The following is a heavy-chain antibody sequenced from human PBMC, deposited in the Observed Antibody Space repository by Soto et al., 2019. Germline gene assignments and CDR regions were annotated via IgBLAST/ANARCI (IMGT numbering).Heavy chain of an antibody. D-gene: IGHD5-12*01. V-gene: IGHV3-21*01. CDR1: GFTLSSYS. CDR2: ISSSSST. Sequence: GGSLRLSCAASGFTLSSYSMNWVRQAPGKGLEWVSSISSSSSTSYADSVKGRFTISRDNAKNTLYLQMNSLRAEDTAVYYCARDPGRGMATIDDYWGQGTLVTVSS. J-gene: IGHJ4*02. CDR3: ARDPGRGMATIDDY.